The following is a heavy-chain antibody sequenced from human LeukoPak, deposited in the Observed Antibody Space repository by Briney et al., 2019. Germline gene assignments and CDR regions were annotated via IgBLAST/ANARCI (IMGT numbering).Heavy chain of an antibody. Sequence: GGSLRLSCAASGFTFSSYSMNWVRQAPGKGLEWASYIGSSGSPIYYADSVRGRFTISRDNAKNSLYLQVNSLRAEDTAVYYCARPPTVTTAGYYFGYWGQGTLVTVSS. CDR1: GFTFSSYS. CDR2: IGSSGSPI. CDR3: ARPPTVTTAGYYFGY. J-gene: IGHJ4*02. D-gene: IGHD4-17*01. V-gene: IGHV3-48*04.